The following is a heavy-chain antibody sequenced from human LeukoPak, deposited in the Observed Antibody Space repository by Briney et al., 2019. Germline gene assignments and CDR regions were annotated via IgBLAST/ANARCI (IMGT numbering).Heavy chain of an antibody. D-gene: IGHD4-23*01. V-gene: IGHV1-18*01. CDR2: INGYNSNV. CDR1: GYTFSDYG. Sequence: ASVKVSCKTSGYTFSDYGMAWVRQAPGQGLEWMGWINGYNSNVKYAQKFEGRLTMTTETSTRTAYMELRSLSSDDTAIYYCVRDAPQPWASFEGNAVDWGQGTLVTVSS. CDR3: VRDAPQPWASFEGNAVD. J-gene: IGHJ4*02.